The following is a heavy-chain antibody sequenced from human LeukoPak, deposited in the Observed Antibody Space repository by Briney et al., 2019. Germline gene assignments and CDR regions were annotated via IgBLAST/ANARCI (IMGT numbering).Heavy chain of an antibody. Sequence: GGSLRLSCAASGFTVSSNYMSWVRQAPGKGLEWVSVIYSGGSTYYADSVKGRFTISRDNSKNTLYLQMNSLRAADTAVYYCARDSRRILPSDWGQGTLVTVSS. J-gene: IGHJ4*02. CDR1: GFTVSSNY. V-gene: IGHV3-66*01. CDR2: IYSGGST. D-gene: IGHD2-15*01. CDR3: ARDSRRILPSD.